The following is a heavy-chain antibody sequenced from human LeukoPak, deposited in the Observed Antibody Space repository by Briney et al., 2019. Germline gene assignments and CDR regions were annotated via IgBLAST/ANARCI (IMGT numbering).Heavy chain of an antibody. Sequence: GGSLRLSCAASGFTFSSYEMNWVRQAPGKGLEWVSYISSSGSTIYYADSVKGRFSISRDNAKNTLYLQMNSLRAEDTAVYYCARGLSGYASSLGYWGQGTLVTVSA. D-gene: IGHD6-6*01. CDR3: ARGLSGYASSLGY. CDR1: GFTFSSYE. CDR2: ISSSGSTI. V-gene: IGHV3-48*03. J-gene: IGHJ4*02.